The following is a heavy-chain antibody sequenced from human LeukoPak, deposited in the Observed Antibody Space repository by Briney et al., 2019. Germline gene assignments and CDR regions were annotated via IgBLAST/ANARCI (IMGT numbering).Heavy chain of an antibody. J-gene: IGHJ4*02. CDR2: IIPIFGTA. CDR1: GGTFSSYA. D-gene: IGHD5-12*01. CDR3: ARGVGGIVATIKRYGEPYYFDY. V-gene: IGHV1-69*05. Sequence: ASVKVSCKASGGTFSSYAISWVRQAPGKGLEWMGRIIPIFGTANYAQKFQGRVTITTDESTSTAYMELSSLRSEDTAVYYCARGVGGIVATIKRYGEPYYFDYWGQGTLLTVSS.